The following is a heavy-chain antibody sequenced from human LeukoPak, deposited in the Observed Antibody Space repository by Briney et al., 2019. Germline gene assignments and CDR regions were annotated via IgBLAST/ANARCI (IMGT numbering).Heavy chain of an antibody. CDR1: GYTFTSYG. CDR3: ARAASSGWYQSWFDP. J-gene: IGHJ5*02. Sequence: ASVKVSCKASGYTFTSYGISWVRQAPGQGLEWMGWISAYNGNTNYAQKLQGRVTMTTDTSTSTAYMELRSLRSDDTAVYYCARAASSGWYQSWFDPWGQGTLVTVSS. D-gene: IGHD6-19*01. CDR2: ISAYNGNT. V-gene: IGHV1-18*01.